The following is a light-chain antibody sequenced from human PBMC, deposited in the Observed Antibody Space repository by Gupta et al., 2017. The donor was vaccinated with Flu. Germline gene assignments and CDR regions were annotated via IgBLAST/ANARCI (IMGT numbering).Light chain of an antibody. CDR1: SSDIGSFDL. J-gene: IGLJ2*01. V-gene: IGLV2-14*02. Sequence: QSALTQPASVSGSPGQSITISCTGPSSDIGSFDLVSWYQQHPGKAPRLIISEVNNRPSGVSNRFSGSKSGNTASLTISGLQSEDEADYYCSSYTRRSTPMIFGGGTKRTVL. CDR3: SSYTRRSTPMI. CDR2: EVN.